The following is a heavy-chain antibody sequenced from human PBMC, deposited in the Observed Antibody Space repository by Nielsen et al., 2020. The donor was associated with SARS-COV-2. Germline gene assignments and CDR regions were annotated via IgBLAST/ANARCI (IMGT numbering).Heavy chain of an antibody. D-gene: IGHD3-9*01. V-gene: IGHV4-61*06. J-gene: IGHJ4*02. CDR3: ARGGEYYDILTGYRPPDY. Sequence: WIRQPPGKGLEWIGYIYYSGSTNYNPSLKSRVTISVDTSKNQFSLKLSSVTAADTAVYYCARGGEYYDILTGYRPPDYWGQGTLVTVSS. CDR2: IYYSGST.